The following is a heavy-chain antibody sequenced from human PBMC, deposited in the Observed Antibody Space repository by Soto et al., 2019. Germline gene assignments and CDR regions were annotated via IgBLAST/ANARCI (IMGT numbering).Heavy chain of an antibody. J-gene: IGHJ5*02. CDR1: GGSISSYY. CDR3: AGAGIAARPRENWFDP. CDR2: IYTSGST. Sequence: SETLSLTCTVSGGSISSYYWSWIRQPAGKGLEWIGRIYTSGSTNYNPSLKSRVTMSVDTSKNQFSLKLSSVTAADTAVYYCAGAGIAARPRENWFDPWGQGTLVTVSS. D-gene: IGHD6-6*01. V-gene: IGHV4-4*07.